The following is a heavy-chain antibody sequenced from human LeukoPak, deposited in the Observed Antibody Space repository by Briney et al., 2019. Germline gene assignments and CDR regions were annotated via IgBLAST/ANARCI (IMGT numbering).Heavy chain of an antibody. CDR2: MNPNSGNT. D-gene: IGHD4-11*01. Sequence: VASVKVSCKASGYPFSNYDINWVRQATGQGLEWMGWMNPNSGNTGYAQKFQGRVTITRNTSISTAYMELSSLRSEDTAVYYCARGRATVTTHWVDPWGQGTLVTVSS. J-gene: IGHJ5*02. V-gene: IGHV1-8*01. CDR3: ARGRATVTTHWVDP. CDR1: GYPFSNYD.